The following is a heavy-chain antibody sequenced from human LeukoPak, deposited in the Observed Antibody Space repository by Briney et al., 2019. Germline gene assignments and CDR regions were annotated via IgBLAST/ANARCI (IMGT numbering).Heavy chain of an antibody. J-gene: IGHJ4*02. CDR1: GFTFSTYW. CDR3: ARDSAGNDY. CDR2: IKQDGSEK. Sequence: PGGSLRLSCAASGFTFSTYWMSWVRQAPGKGLEWVDNIKQDGSEKYYVDSVKVRFTISRDNAKNSLYLQMNSLRAEDTAMYYCARDSAGNDYWGQGTLVTVSS. D-gene: IGHD6-13*01. V-gene: IGHV3-7*01.